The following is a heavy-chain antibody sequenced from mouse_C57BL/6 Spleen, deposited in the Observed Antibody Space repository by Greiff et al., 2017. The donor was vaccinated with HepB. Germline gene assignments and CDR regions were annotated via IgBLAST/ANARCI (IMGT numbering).Heavy chain of an antibody. Sequence: QVQLQQPGAELVKPGASVKLSCKASGYTFTSYWMQWVKQRPGQGLEWIGEIDPSDSYTNYKQKFKGKATLTVDTSSSTAYMQLSSLTSEDSAVYYCARKRRGYDGYSDYWGQGTTLTVSS. CDR2: IDPSDSYT. V-gene: IGHV1-50*01. CDR1: GYTFTSYW. J-gene: IGHJ2*01. CDR3: ARKRRGYDGYSDY. D-gene: IGHD2-3*01.